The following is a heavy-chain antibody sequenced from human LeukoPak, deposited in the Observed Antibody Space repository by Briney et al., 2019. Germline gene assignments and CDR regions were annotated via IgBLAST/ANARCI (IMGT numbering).Heavy chain of an antibody. Sequence: GGSLRLSCAASGFTFSSYAIHWVRQAPGKGLEWVSVIYSGGNTYYADSVKGRFTISRDNSKNTLYLQMNSLRAEDTAVYYCARDQSQYYFDYWGQGTLVTVSS. CDR1: GFTFSSYA. CDR3: ARDQSQYYFDY. J-gene: IGHJ4*02. V-gene: IGHV3-66*01. CDR2: IYSGGNT. D-gene: IGHD4-11*01.